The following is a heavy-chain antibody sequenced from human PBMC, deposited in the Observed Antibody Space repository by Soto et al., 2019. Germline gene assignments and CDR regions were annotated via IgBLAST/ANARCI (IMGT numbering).Heavy chain of an antibody. Sequence: GGSLRLSCAASGFTFSNAWMSWVRQAPGKGLEWVGRIKSKTDGGTTDYAAPVKGRFTISRDDSKNTLYLQMNSLKTEDTAVYYCTTSPAPDIVVVPAAIDGPPHDAFDIWGQGTMVTVSS. J-gene: IGHJ3*02. D-gene: IGHD2-2*01. CDR3: TTSPAPDIVVVPAAIDGPPHDAFDI. CDR2: IKSKTDGGTT. V-gene: IGHV3-15*01. CDR1: GFTFSNAW.